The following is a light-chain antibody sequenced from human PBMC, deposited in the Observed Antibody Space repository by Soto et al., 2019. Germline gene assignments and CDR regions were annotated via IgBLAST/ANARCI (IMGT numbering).Light chain of an antibody. Sequence: EIVLTQSPGTLSLSPGDIATLSCRASQSLSSAYLAWYQQKPGQAPRLLMYGASNRPTGIPDRFSGSGSGTDFTRTISRLEPEDFAVYYCQQYASSPPYTFGQGTKLEI. J-gene: IGKJ2*01. CDR1: QSLSSAY. V-gene: IGKV3-20*01. CDR2: GAS. CDR3: QQYASSPPYT.